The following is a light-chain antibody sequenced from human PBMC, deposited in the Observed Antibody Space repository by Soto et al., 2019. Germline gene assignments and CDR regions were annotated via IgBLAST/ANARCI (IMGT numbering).Light chain of an antibody. Sequence: DIQMTQSPSTLSASVGDRVTITCRASQSISSWLAWYQQKPGKAPKLLIYDASSLESGVPSRFSGSGSVTEFTLTISSLQPDDFATSYCQQYNSYLLTFGGGTKVEIK. V-gene: IGKV1-5*01. J-gene: IGKJ4*01. CDR2: DAS. CDR3: QQYNSYLLT. CDR1: QSISSW.